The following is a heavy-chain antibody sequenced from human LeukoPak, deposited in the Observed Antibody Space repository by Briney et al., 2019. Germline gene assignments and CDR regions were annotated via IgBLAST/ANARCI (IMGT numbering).Heavy chain of an antibody. CDR2: IYYSGST. V-gene: IGHV4-31*03. CDR3: ARVRHGDRYYYYGMDV. Sequence: SETLSLTCTVSGGSISSGGYYWSWIRQHPGKGLEWIGYIYYSGSTYYNPSLKSRVTISVDTSKNQFSLKLSSVTAADTAVYYCARVRHGDRYYYYGMDVWGQGTTVTVS. D-gene: IGHD4-17*01. CDR1: GGSISSGGYY. J-gene: IGHJ6*02.